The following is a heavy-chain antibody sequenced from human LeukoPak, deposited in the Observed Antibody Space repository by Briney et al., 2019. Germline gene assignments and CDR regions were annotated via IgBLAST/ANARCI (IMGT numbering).Heavy chain of an antibody. CDR3: ATDPYYYDSSGLSKRFDP. Sequence: GASVKVSCKASGYTFTGYYMHWVRQAPGKGLEWMGLVDPEDGETIYADKFQGRVTITADTSTDTAYMELSSLRSEDTAVYYCATDPYYYDSSGLSKRFDPWGQGTLVTVSS. V-gene: IGHV1-69-2*01. CDR1: GYTFTGYY. J-gene: IGHJ5*02. CDR2: VDPEDGET. D-gene: IGHD3-22*01.